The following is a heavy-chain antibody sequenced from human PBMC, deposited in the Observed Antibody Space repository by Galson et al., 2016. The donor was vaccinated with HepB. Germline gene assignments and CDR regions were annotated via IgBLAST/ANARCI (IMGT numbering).Heavy chain of an antibody. Sequence: SLRLSCAASGFDFSTYDMHWVRQGPGKGLEWVSAIATAGDTYYPDSVKGRFTISRENAKNSLYLQMNSLTVGDTAVYYCTRGDHTGSEVWGHGTTVAVSS. V-gene: IGHV3-13*01. D-gene: IGHD1-14*01. CDR3: TRGDHTGSEV. J-gene: IGHJ6*02. CDR2: IATAGDT. CDR1: GFDFSTYD.